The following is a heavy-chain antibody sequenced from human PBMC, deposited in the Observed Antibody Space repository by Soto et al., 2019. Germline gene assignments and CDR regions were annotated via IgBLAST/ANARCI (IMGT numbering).Heavy chain of an antibody. CDR1: GFTFSSYA. J-gene: IGHJ4*02. CDR2: ISGSGGST. D-gene: IGHD2-15*01. V-gene: IGHV3-23*01. CDR3: AKVVAATIYTWGRFFFDY. Sequence: GGSLRLSCAASGFTFSSYAMSWVRQAPGKGLEWVSAISGSGGSTYYADSVKGRFTISRDNSKNTLYLQMNSLRAEDTAVYYFAKVVAATIYTWGRFFFDYWGQGTLVTVSS.